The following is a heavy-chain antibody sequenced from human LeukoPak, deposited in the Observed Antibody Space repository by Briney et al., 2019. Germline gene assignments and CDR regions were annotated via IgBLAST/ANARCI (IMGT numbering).Heavy chain of an antibody. J-gene: IGHJ5*02. D-gene: IGHD3-10*01. V-gene: IGHV3-15*01. CDR3: STLWYGA. CDR1: GFTFTNAW. Sequence: GGSLRLSCAASGFTFTNAWMYWVRQAPGKGLEWVGRIKSKTDGGTSDYAAPVTGRFTISRDDPKSTLYLEMNGLKTEDTGVYYCSTLWYGAWGQGTLVTVSS. CDR2: IKSKTDGGTS.